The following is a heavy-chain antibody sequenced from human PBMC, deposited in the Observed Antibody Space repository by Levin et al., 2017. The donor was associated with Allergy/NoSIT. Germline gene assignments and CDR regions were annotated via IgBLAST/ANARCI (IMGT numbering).Heavy chain of an antibody. CDR2: IDDSGRT. Sequence: GSLRLSCAVYGGSFSSYSWTWIRQSPGKGLEWIGEIDDSGRTNYNPSLQSRVTMSVDTSKKQFSLKLSSVTAADTAVYYCARGRLFCSGGSCYWSHYFDYWGQGTLVTVSS. CDR1: GGSFSSYS. CDR3: ARGRLFCSGGSCYWSHYFDY. D-gene: IGHD2-15*01. J-gene: IGHJ4*02. V-gene: IGHV4-34*01.